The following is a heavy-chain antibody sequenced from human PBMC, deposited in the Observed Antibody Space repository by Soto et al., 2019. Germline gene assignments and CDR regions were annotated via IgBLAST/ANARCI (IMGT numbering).Heavy chain of an antibody. J-gene: IGHJ6*02. V-gene: IGHV4-4*07. Sequence: PSETLSLTGTVSGGSISSSFWSWIRQPAGKGLEWIGRIYTNGNTNYNPSLKSRVTMSVDTSKNQFSLKLSSVTVADTAVYYCAREEQVGPYYYYAMDVWGQGTTVTVSS. D-gene: IGHD6-6*01. CDR1: GGSISSSF. CDR2: IYTNGNT. CDR3: AREEQVGPYYYYAMDV.